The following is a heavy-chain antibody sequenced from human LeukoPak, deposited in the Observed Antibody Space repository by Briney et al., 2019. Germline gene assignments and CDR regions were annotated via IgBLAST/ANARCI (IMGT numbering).Heavy chain of an antibody. CDR3: AKDMYSTAWYGVFDY. D-gene: IGHD6-19*01. CDR1: GGSFSGYY. Sequence: SETLSLTCAVYGGSFSGYYWSWIRQPPGKGLEWIGEINHSGSTNYNPSLKSRVTISVDTSKNQFSLKLSSVTAADTAVYYCAKDMYSTAWYGVFDYWGQGTLVTVSS. J-gene: IGHJ4*02. CDR2: INHSGST. V-gene: IGHV4-34*01.